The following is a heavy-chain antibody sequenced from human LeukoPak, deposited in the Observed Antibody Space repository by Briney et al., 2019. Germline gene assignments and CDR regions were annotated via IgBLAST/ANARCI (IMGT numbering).Heavy chain of an antibody. D-gene: IGHD5-24*01. CDR1: GFTFSSYG. Sequence: GGSLRLSCAASGFTFSSYGIHWVRQAPGKGLEWVAFIRYDGSNKYYADSVKGRFTISRDNSRNTLYLQMNSLRAEDTAVYYCAKDKRVGDGYNGLFDYWGQGTLVTVSS. J-gene: IGHJ4*02. CDR2: IRYDGSNK. V-gene: IGHV3-30*02. CDR3: AKDKRVGDGYNGLFDY.